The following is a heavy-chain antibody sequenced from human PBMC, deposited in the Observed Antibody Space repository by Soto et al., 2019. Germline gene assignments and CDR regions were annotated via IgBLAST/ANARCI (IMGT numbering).Heavy chain of an antibody. CDR2: IDWDDDK. J-gene: IGHJ4*02. CDR1: GFSLSTSGMR. CDR3: ARMGPWVGYSYGLGFDY. Sequence: GSGPTLVNPTQTLTLTCTFSGFSLSTSGMRVSWIRQPPGKALEWLARIDWDDDKFYSTSLKTRLTISKDTAKNQVVLTMTNMDPVDTATYYCARMGPWVGYSYGLGFDYWGQGTRVTVCS. D-gene: IGHD5-18*01. V-gene: IGHV2-70*04.